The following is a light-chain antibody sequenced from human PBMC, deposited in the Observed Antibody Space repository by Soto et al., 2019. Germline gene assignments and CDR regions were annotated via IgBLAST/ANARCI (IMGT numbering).Light chain of an antibody. Sequence: QAVLTQPPSASGTPGQRVTISCSGSSSNIGSNYVYWYQQLPGTAPKLLIYGNDQRPSGVRDRFSGSKSGTSASLAISGLRSEDEADYYCSAWDDSLSGLVFGGGTKVTVL. CDR2: GND. V-gene: IGLV1-47*01. J-gene: IGLJ3*02. CDR1: SSNIGSNY. CDR3: SAWDDSLSGLV.